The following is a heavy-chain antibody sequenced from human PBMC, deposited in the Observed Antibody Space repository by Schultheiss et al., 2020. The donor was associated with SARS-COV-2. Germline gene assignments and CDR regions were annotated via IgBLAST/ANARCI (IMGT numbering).Heavy chain of an antibody. CDR1: GGSISSYY. Sequence: SETLSLTCTVSGGSISSYYWSWIRQPPGKGLEWIGYIYYSGSTYPNPSLKSRVTISVDTSKNQFSLKLSSVTAADTAVYYCARDPRRGMDVWGQGTTVTVSS. V-gene: IGHV4-59*12. CDR2: IYYSGST. J-gene: IGHJ6*02. CDR3: ARDPRRGMDV.